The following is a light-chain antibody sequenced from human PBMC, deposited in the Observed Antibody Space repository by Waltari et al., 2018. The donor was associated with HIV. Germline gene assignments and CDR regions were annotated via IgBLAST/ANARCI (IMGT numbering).Light chain of an antibody. V-gene: IGLV2-14*01. Sequence: QSALTQPASVSGSPGQSITLSCTGTSRDVGGYNYVSWYQQHPGKAPKLMIYEVSNRPSGVSNRFSGSKSGNTASLTISGLQAEDEADYYCSSYTSSNTLVVFGGGTKLTVL. J-gene: IGLJ2*01. CDR1: SRDVGGYNY. CDR2: EVS. CDR3: SSYTSSNTLVV.